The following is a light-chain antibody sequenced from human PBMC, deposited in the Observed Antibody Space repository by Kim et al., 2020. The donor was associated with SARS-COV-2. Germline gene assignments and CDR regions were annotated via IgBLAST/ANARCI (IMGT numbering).Light chain of an antibody. J-gene: IGKJ2*01. CDR3: QQYDIWPPYT. CDR1: QHISDN. CDR2: AAS. Sequence: VSPGERATLSCRASQHISDNLAWYQQKPGQAPRLLLYAASTRATGIPVRFTGSGSGTEFTLTISSLQSEDFSVYYCQQYDIWPPYTFGQGTKLEI. V-gene: IGKV3-15*01.